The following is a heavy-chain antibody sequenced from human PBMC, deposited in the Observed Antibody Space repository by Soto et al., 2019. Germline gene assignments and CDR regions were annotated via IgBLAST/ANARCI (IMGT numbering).Heavy chain of an antibody. D-gene: IGHD5-12*01. J-gene: IGHJ4*02. CDR3: ARVSGYYLPDY. CDR1: GGTFSSYG. V-gene: IGHV1-69*13. Sequence: SVKVSCKASGGTFSSYGISWVRQAPGQGLEWMGGIIPIFGTANYAQKFQGRVTVTADESTSTAYMELGSLRSEDTAVYYCARVSGYYLPDYWGQGTLVTVSS. CDR2: IIPIFGTA.